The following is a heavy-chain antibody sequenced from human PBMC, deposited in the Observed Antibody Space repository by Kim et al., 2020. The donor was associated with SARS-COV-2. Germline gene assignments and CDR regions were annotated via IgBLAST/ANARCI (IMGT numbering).Heavy chain of an antibody. J-gene: IGHJ4*02. V-gene: IGHV3-74*01. CDR2: INSDGSST. Sequence: GGSLRLSCAASGFTFSSYWMHWVRQAPGKGLVWVSRINSDGSSTSYADSVKGRFTISRDNAKNTLYLQMNSLRAEDTAVYYCARDPPYYYGSGSYSHLDYWGQGTLVTVSS. CDR1: GFTFSSYW. CDR3: ARDPPYYYGSGSYSHLDY. D-gene: IGHD3-10*01.